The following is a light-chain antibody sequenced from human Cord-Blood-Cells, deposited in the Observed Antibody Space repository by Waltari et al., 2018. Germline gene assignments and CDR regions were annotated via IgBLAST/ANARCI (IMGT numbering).Light chain of an antibody. CDR1: SRYVGGYNY. CDR2: DVS. V-gene: IGLV2-11*02. J-gene: IGLJ1*01. CDR3: CSYAGSYTYV. Sequence: QSALTQPRSVYGSPGQSVTISCTGTSRYVGGYNYVSWYQQHPGKAPKLMLYDVSKRPSGVPDRFSGSKSGNTASLTISGLQAEDEADYYCCSYAGSYTYVFGTGTKVTVL.